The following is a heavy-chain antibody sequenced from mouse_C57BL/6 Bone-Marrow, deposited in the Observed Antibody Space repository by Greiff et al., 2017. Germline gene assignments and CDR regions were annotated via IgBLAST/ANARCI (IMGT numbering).Heavy chain of an antibody. J-gene: IGHJ3*01. V-gene: IGHV1-69*01. CDR1: GYTFTSYW. Sequence: QVPLQQPGAELVMPGASVKLSCKASGYTFTSYWMHWVKQRPGQGLEWIGEIDPSDSYTNYNQKFKGKSTLTVDKSSSTAYMQLSSLTSEDSAVYYCARGTLGYEGFAYWGQGTLVTVSA. CDR3: ARGTLGYEGFAY. CDR2: IDPSDSYT. D-gene: IGHD2-2*01.